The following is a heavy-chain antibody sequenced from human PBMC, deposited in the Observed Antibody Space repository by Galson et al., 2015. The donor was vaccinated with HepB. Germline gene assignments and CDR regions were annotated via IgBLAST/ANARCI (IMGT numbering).Heavy chain of an antibody. CDR2: ISGSGGST. D-gene: IGHD3-3*01. CDR3: AKDPTYDFWSGYHPYYYYGMDV. CDR1: GFTFSSYA. Sequence: SLRLSCAASGFTFSSYAMSWVRQAPGKGLEWVSAISGSGGSTYYADSVKGRFTISRDNSKNTLYLQMNSLRAEDTAVYYCAKDPTYDFWSGYHPYYYYGMDVWGQGTTVTVSS. V-gene: IGHV3-23*01. J-gene: IGHJ6*02.